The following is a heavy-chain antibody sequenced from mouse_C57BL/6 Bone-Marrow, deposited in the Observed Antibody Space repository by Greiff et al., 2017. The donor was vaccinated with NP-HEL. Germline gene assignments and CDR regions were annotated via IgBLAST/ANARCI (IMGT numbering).Heavy chain of an antibody. Sequence: VQLQQSGAELVKPGASVTISCKASGYAFSSYWMNWVKQRPGKGLEWIGQIYPGDGATNYNGKFKGKATLTADKSSSTAYMQLSSLTSEDAAVYFCARNGSYSHWYFDVWGTGTTVTVSS. J-gene: IGHJ1*03. CDR1: GYAFSSYW. CDR3: ARNGSYSHWYFDV. D-gene: IGHD1-1*01. CDR2: IYPGDGAT. V-gene: IGHV1-80*01.